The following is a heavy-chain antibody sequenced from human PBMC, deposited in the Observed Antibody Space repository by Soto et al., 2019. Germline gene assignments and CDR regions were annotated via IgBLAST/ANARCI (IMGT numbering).Heavy chain of an antibody. CDR1: GFTFDDYA. Sequence: EVQLVESGGGLVQPGRSLRLSCAASGFTFDDYAMHWVRQAPGKGLEWVSGISWNSGIIGYADSVKGRFTISRDNAKNSLYLQMNSLRAEDTALYYCAKGRFGLLWFGELVGWGQGTLVTVSS. V-gene: IGHV3-9*01. CDR3: AKGRFGLLWFGELVG. J-gene: IGHJ4*02. D-gene: IGHD3-10*01. CDR2: ISWNSGII.